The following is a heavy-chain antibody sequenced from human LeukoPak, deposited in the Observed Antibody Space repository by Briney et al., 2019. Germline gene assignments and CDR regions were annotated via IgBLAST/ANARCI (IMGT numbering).Heavy chain of an antibody. Sequence: GGSLRLSCAASGFIFNNYWMTWVRQAPGKGLEWVANIKQDGSVKYYVDSVKGRFTISRDNSKNTLYLQMNSLRAEDTAVYYCATELLFDAFDIWGQGTMVTVSS. CDR2: IKQDGSVK. CDR3: ATELLFDAFDI. D-gene: IGHD1-7*01. CDR1: GFIFNNYW. V-gene: IGHV3-7*03. J-gene: IGHJ3*02.